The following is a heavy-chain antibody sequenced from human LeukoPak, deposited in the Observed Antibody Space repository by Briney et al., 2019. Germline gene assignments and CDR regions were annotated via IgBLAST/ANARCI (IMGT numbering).Heavy chain of an antibody. CDR1: GYTFTGYY. V-gene: IGHV1-2*02. J-gene: IGHJ5*02. CDR2: INPNSGGT. D-gene: IGHD2-15*01. Sequence: ASVKVSCKASGYTFTGYYIHCVRQAPGQGLEWMGWINPNSGGTNYAQKFQGRVTMTRDTSISTAYMELSSLRSDDTAVYYCARDRVVVAATNWFDPWGQGTLVTVSS. CDR3: ARDRVVVAATNWFDP.